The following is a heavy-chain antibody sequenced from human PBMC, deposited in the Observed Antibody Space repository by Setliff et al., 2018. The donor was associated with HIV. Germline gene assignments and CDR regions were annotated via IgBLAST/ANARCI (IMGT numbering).Heavy chain of an antibody. V-gene: IGHV4-34*01. Sequence: SETLSLTCAVFRGSFSGYYWTWIRQAPGKGLEWIGDINHKGSTNYKSSLKSRVTISMDTSKNQFSLKLTSVTAADTAVYFCARRQWLAASFDSWGQGTLVTVSS. CDR2: INHKGST. J-gene: IGHJ5*01. CDR1: RGSFSGYY. CDR3: ARRQWLAASFDS. D-gene: IGHD6-19*01.